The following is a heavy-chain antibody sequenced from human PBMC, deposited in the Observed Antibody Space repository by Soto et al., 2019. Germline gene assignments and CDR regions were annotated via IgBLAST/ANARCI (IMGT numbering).Heavy chain of an antibody. Sequence: GGSLRLSCAASGFTFSSYWMSWVRQAPGKGLEWVANIKQDGSEKFFLDSVKGRFTIFRENAKNLLFLQMNSLRAEGKAVYYCAREGYGVSIYFDYWGQGTLVTVSS. CDR2: IKQDGSEK. D-gene: IGHD6-13*01. V-gene: IGHV3-7*01. CDR1: GFTFSSYW. CDR3: AREGYGVSIYFDY. J-gene: IGHJ4*02.